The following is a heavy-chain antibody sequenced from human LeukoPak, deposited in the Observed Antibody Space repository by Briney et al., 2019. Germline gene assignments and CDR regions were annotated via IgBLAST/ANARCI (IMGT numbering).Heavy chain of an antibody. D-gene: IGHD6-6*01. CDR1: GGSISSETYY. Sequence: SETLSLTCTVSGGSISSETYYWGWIRQPPGKGLEWVGSIYYSGTTYYNPSLKSRVTISVDTSKNRSSLRLSSVTAADTAVYYCARAVYSTSSWFDPWGQGTLVTVSS. CDR3: ARAVYSTSSWFDP. CDR2: IYYSGTT. V-gene: IGHV4-39*07. J-gene: IGHJ5*02.